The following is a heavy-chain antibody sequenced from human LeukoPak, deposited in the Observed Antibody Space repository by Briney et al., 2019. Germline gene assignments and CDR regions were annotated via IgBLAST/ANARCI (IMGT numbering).Heavy chain of an antibody. CDR1: GVTLSSYA. Sequence: GGSLRLSCAASGVTLSSYAMSWARQAPGKGLEWVSGISSSGSGGNTYYADSVKGRFTISRDNSKNTLYLQMSSLRAEDTAVYYCVKGSVTIFGVADYYYYYGMDVWGQGTTVTVSS. D-gene: IGHD3-3*01. CDR3: VKGSVTIFGVADYYYYYGMDV. J-gene: IGHJ6*02. CDR2: ISSSGSGGNT. V-gene: IGHV3-23*01.